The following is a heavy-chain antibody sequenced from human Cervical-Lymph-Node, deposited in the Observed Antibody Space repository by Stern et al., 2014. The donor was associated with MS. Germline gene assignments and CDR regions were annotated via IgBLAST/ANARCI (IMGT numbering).Heavy chain of an antibody. J-gene: IGHJ4*02. Sequence: QVQLVQSGAEVRRPGASVKVSCKVSGYTLSETSIHWIRQAPGKGLEWMGGFDPEKAEIIYAQMFQGRLTMTEDASSGTAYMELSRLTSDDTAVYFCASVRFMTLIQTPFDYWGQGTLVTVSS. CDR3: ASVRFMTLIQTPFDY. D-gene: IGHD2-21*01. V-gene: IGHV1-24*01. CDR1: GYTLSETS. CDR2: FDPEKAEI.